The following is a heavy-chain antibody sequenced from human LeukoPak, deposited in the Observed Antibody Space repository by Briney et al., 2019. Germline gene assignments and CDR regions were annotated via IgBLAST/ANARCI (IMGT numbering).Heavy chain of an antibody. Sequence: SVKVSCKASGGTFSSYAISWVRQAPGQGLEWMGGIIPIFGTANYAQKFQGRVTITTDESTSTAYTELSSLRSEDTAVYYCASYYDSSGAPFDYWGQGTLVTVSS. CDR2: IIPIFGTA. CDR3: ASYYDSSGAPFDY. D-gene: IGHD3-22*01. V-gene: IGHV1-69*05. J-gene: IGHJ4*02. CDR1: GGTFSSYA.